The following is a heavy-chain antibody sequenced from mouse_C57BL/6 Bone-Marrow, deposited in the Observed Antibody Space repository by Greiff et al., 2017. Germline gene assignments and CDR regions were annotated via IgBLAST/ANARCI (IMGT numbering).Heavy chain of an antibody. CDR2: SSDGGSYT. D-gene: IGHD1-1*01. Sequence: EVKLVESGGGLVKPGGSLKLSCAASGFTFSSYAMSWVRQTPEKRLEWVATSSDGGSYTYYPDNVKGRFTISRDNAKNNLYLQMSHLKSEDTAMYYCARDHYYGSSLYFDYWGQGTTLTVSS. CDR1: GFTFSSYA. V-gene: IGHV5-4*01. CDR3: ARDHYYGSSLYFDY. J-gene: IGHJ2*01.